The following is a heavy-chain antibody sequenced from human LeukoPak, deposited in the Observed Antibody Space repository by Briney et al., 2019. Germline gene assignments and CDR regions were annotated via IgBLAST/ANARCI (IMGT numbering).Heavy chain of an antibody. CDR2: ISYDGSNK. D-gene: IGHD1-1*01. Sequence: PGRSLRLSCAASGFTFSSYGMHWVRQAPGKGLEWVAVISYDGSNKYYADSVKGRFTISRDNSKNTLYLQMNSLRAEDTAVYYCAKGGKRLPADWGQGTLVTVSS. CDR1: GFTFSSYG. J-gene: IGHJ4*02. CDR3: AKGGKRLPAD. V-gene: IGHV3-30*18.